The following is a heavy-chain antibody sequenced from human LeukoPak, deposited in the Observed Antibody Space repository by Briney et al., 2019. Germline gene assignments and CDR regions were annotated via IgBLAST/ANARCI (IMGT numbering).Heavy chain of an antibody. D-gene: IGHD3-22*01. Sequence: QAGGSLRLSCAASGFTLSRYWMSWVRQAPGKGLEWVARLNADGSERYYVDPVKGRFTISRDNAKNSLHLQMYSLRLDDTAVDYCARDYYGPWGQGTLVTVSS. CDR2: LNADGSER. CDR3: ARDYYGP. V-gene: IGHV3-7*01. J-gene: IGHJ5*02. CDR1: GFTLSRYW.